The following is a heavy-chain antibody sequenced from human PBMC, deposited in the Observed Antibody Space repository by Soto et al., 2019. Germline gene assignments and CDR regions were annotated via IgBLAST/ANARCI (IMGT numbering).Heavy chain of an antibody. CDR3: AHSRPPRLLYY. J-gene: IGHJ4*02. Sequence: QITLKEPGPPLVKPTQTLTLTCTFSGFSLSTSRLGVGWIRHPPGKALEWLALIYWDADKRYSSSLNSRLTITKDTSKIQVGLTMSNMDPVDTATYYCAHSRPPRLLYYWGQGTLVTVSS. D-gene: IGHD6-6*01. CDR1: GFSLSTSRLG. V-gene: IGHV2-5*02. CDR2: IYWDADK.